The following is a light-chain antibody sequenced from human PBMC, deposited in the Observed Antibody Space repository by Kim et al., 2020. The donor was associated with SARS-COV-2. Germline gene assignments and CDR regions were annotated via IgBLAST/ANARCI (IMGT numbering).Light chain of an antibody. CDR2: AVT. CDR3: CSYASTRKV. V-gene: IGLV2-23*02. J-gene: IGLJ3*02. Sequence: QSVLTQPASVSGSPGQSITISCTGTSSDIGSYDFVSWYQQHPGKGPKLILHAVTERPSGVSNRFSGSKSGNTASLTISGLQPEDEADYYCCSYASTRKVFGGGTKVTVL. CDR1: SSDIGSYDF.